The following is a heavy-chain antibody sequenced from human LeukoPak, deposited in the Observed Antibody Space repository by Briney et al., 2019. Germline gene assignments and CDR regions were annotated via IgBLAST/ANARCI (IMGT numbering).Heavy chain of an antibody. CDR2: IKQGGSEK. CDR1: GFSFSNYW. J-gene: IGHJ6*02. Sequence: GRSLRLSCAGSGFSFSNYWMSWVRQAPGKGLEWVANIKQGGSEKYYVDSVKGRFTTSRDDAKNSLYLQMNSLRADDTAVYYCGRDMDVWGQGTTVTVSS. V-gene: IGHV3-7*04. CDR3: GRDMDV.